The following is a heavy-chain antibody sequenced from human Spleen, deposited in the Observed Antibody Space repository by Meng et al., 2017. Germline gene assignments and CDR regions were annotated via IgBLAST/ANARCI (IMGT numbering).Heavy chain of an antibody. Sequence: QLLQSGAEVQKPGASLRVSCKASGYTFILYAIHWVRQAPGHRLEWMGWINPRNGDSRYSQKFQGRVTISRDTSANTAYMDLRTLDSEDTAVYYCARESWESFLDNWGQGTLVTVSS. CDR2: INPRNGDS. V-gene: IGHV1-3*01. CDR3: ARESWESFLDN. D-gene: IGHD6-13*01. CDR1: GYTFILYA. J-gene: IGHJ4*02.